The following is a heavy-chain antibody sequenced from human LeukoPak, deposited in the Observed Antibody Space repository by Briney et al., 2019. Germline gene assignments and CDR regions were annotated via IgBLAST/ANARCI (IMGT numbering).Heavy chain of an antibody. CDR2: IKQDGSEK. CDR3: ARGAVRRGADY. Sequence: GGPLRLSCAASGFTFSSYWMSWVRQAPGKGLEWVANIKQDGSEKYYVDSVKGRFTISRDNARNSLYLQMNSLRAEDTAVYYCARGAVRRGADYWGQGTLVTVSS. V-gene: IGHV3-7*01. D-gene: IGHD3-10*02. J-gene: IGHJ4*02. CDR1: GFTFSSYW.